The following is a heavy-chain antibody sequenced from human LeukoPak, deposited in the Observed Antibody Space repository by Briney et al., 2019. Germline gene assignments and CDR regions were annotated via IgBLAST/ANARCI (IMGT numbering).Heavy chain of an antibody. CDR1: GGSISGYY. Sequence: KPSETLSLTCTVSGGSISGYYWSWIRQSPGKGLVWIGYMYYSGSTNYHPSLKSRVTMSVDMSKNQFSLKLSSVTAADTALYYCARHFTYYYDSSGYPRDAFDIWGQGTMVTVPS. V-gene: IGHV4-59*08. J-gene: IGHJ3*02. CDR3: ARHFTYYYDSSGYPRDAFDI. CDR2: MYYSGST. D-gene: IGHD3-22*01.